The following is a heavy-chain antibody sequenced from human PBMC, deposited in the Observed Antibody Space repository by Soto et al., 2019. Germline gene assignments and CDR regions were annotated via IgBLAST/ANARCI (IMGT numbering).Heavy chain of an antibody. D-gene: IGHD3-3*01. CDR3: ARDRITIFGVVIIANWFDP. J-gene: IGHJ5*02. CDR1: GYTFTSYA. Sequence: ASVKVSCKASGYTFTSYAMHWVRQAPGQRLDWMGWINAGNGNTKYSQKFQGRVTITRDTSASIVYMELSSLRSEDTAVYYCARDRITIFGVVIIANWFDPWGQGTLVTVSS. CDR2: INAGNGNT. V-gene: IGHV1-3*01.